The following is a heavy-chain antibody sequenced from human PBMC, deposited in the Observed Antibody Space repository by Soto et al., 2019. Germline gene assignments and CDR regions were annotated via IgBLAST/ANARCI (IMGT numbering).Heavy chain of an antibody. CDR1: GFTFSSYS. J-gene: IGHJ4*02. D-gene: IGHD4-17*01. CDR2: ISTSSTYI. V-gene: IGHV3-21*01. Sequence: GGSLRLSCAASGFTFSSYSMNWVRQAPGKGLEWVSSISTSSTYIFYGDSVKGRFTISRDDAKNSLYLQMNSLRGEDTGLYYCARGDYGDYEGFDYWGQGTLVTVSS. CDR3: ARGDYGDYEGFDY.